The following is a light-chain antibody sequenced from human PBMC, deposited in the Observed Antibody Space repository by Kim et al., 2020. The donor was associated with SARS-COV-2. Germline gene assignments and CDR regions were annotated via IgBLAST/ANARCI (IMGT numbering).Light chain of an antibody. V-gene: IGKV1-39*01. CDR1: QSISSY. CDR3: QQSYRHTF. Sequence: DIQMTQSPSSLSASVGDRVTITCRASQSISSYLNWYQQKPGKAPKLLIYAASSLQSGVPSRFSGSGSGTDFTLTISSLQPEDFATYYCQQSYRHTFFGQGTKLEI. J-gene: IGKJ2*01. CDR2: AAS.